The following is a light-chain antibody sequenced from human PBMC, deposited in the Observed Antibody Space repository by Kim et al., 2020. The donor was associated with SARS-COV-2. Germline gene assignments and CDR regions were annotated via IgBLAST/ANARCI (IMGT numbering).Light chain of an antibody. J-gene: IGKJ1*01. CDR1: QSVDGS. CDR2: ATS. CDR3: QPYKNYSP. Sequence: SASVGDRVTITCRASQSVDGSLAWYQQKPGKAPKVLIYATSYLQSGVPSRFSGSRSGTEFTLTINSLQPDDYATYYCQPYKNYSPFGQGTKVDIK. V-gene: IGKV1-5*03.